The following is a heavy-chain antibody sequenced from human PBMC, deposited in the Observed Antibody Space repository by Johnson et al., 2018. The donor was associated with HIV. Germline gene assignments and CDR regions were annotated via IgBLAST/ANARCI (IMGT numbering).Heavy chain of an antibody. Sequence: VQLVESGGGLIQPGRSLRLSCAASGFTFDDYAMHWVRQAPGKGLEWVSGINWNGGSIGYADSVKGRFTISRDNSKNTLYLQMTSLRAEDAAVYYCARAAIVVLPAGAFDIWGQGTMVTVSS. V-gene: IGHV3-9*01. J-gene: IGHJ3*02. D-gene: IGHD2-2*01. CDR2: INWNGGSI. CDR1: GFTFDDYA. CDR3: ARAAIVVLPAGAFDI.